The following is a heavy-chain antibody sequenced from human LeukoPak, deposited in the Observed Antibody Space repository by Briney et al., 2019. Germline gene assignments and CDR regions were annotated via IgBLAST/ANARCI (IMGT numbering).Heavy chain of an antibody. CDR3: ARAGYCSSTSCYRGHYYYYYYMDV. CDR2: MNPNSGNT. Sequence: GASVKVSCKASGYTFTSYDINWVRQATGQGLEWMGWMNPNSGNTGYAKKFQGRVTMTRTTSISTAYMELSSLRSEDTAVYYCARAGYCSSTSCYRGHYYYYYYMDVWGKGTTVTVSS. J-gene: IGHJ6*03. CDR1: GYTFTSYD. D-gene: IGHD2-2*03. V-gene: IGHV1-8*01.